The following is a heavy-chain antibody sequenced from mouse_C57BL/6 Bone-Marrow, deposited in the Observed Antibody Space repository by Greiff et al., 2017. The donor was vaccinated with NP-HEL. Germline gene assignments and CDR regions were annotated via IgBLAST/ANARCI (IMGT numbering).Heavy chain of an antibody. J-gene: IGHJ1*03. CDR2: IYPRSGNT. CDR1: GYTFTSYG. V-gene: IGHV1-81*01. D-gene: IGHD2-14*01. CDR3: ARDNGGTYWYFDV. Sequence: VHLVESGAELARPGASVKLSCKASGYTFTSYGISWVKQRTGQGLEWIGEIYPRSGNTYYNEKFKGKATLTADKSSSTAYMELRSLTSEDSAVYFCARDNGGTYWYFDVWGTGTTVTVSS.